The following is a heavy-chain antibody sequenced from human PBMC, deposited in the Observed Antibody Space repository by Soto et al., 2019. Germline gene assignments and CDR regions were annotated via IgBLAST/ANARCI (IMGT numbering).Heavy chain of an antibody. CDR1: GFTFSHYN. CDR3: AREGSGTYFAY. CDR2: ISSSSTYI. V-gene: IGHV3-21*03. D-gene: IGHD1-26*01. Sequence: EVQLGESGGGLVKPGGSLRLACVASGFTFSHYNMNWVRQAPGKGLEWVSSISSSSTYISYADSMKGRFIISRDNAKNSVYLQLRRLRVEDTAVYYCAREGSGTYFAYWGQGTLVTVSP. J-gene: IGHJ4*02.